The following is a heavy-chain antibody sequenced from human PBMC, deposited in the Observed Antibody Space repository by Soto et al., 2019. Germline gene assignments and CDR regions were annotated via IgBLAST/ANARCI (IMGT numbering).Heavy chain of an antibody. V-gene: IGHV1-3*01. D-gene: IGHD1-26*01. CDR2: INVGNGNT. CDR3: ARSVGAALSDY. Sequence: QVQLVQSGAEVKKPGASVKVSCEASGYTFTSYAIHWLRQAPGQRLEWMGWINVGNGNTKYSQKFQGRVTITRDTSASTAYMELSSLRSEDTAVYYCARSVGAALSDYWGQGTLVTVSS. CDR1: GYTFTSYA. J-gene: IGHJ4*02.